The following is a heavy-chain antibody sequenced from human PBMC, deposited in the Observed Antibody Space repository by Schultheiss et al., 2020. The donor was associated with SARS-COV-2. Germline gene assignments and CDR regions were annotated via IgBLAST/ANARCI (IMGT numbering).Heavy chain of an antibody. CDR3: ASQRAYCGGDCYPQPDFDY. J-gene: IGHJ4*02. Sequence: ASVKVSCKASGYTFTSYGISWVRQAPGQGLEWMGGIIPIFGTANYAQKFQGRVTMTRDTSISTAYMELSRLRSDDTAVYYCASQRAYCGGDCYPQPDFDYWGQGTLVTVSS. V-gene: IGHV1-2*02. D-gene: IGHD2-21*02. CDR1: GYTFTSYG. CDR2: IIPIFGTA.